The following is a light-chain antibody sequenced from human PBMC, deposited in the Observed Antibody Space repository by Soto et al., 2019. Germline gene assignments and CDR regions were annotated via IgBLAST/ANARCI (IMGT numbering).Light chain of an antibody. J-gene: IGLJ2*01. CDR1: SSDVGGYNY. V-gene: IGLV2-14*01. Sequence: QSALTQPASVSGSPGQSITISCTGTSSDVGGYNYVSWYQQHPGKAPKLMIYDVSNRPSGVSNRFSGSKSGNTASLTISGRQGEDEGDDYCSSYTSSSTPVVFGGGTKLTVL. CDR2: DVS. CDR3: SSYTSSSTPVV.